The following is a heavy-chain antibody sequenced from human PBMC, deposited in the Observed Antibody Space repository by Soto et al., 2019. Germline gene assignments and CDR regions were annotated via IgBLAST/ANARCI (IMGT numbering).Heavy chain of an antibody. CDR1: GFTFSSYA. CDR3: ARDSLYGYYDSSGHFDY. V-gene: IGHV3-30-3*01. Sequence: PGGSLRLSCAASGFTFSSYAMHWVRQAPGKGLEWVAVISYDGSNKYYADSVKGRFTISRDNSKNTLYLQMNSLRAEDTAVYYCARDSLYGYYDSSGHFDYWGQGTLVTVSS. J-gene: IGHJ4*02. CDR2: ISYDGSNK. D-gene: IGHD3-22*01.